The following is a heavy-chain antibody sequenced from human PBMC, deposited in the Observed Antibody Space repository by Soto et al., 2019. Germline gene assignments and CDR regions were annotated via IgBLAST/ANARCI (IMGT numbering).Heavy chain of an antibody. CDR3: AKDGARYSSSWKYYGMDV. CDR2: IDNSGIT. Sequence: GGSLRLSCAASGFIFGSYTMTWVRQTPGKGLEWVSGIDNSGITYYADSVRGRFTISRDNSKNTLYLQMNNLRAEDTAVYYCAKDGARYSSSWKYYGMDVWGQGATVTVSS. CDR1: GFIFGSYT. J-gene: IGHJ6*02. V-gene: IGHV3-23*01. D-gene: IGHD6-13*01.